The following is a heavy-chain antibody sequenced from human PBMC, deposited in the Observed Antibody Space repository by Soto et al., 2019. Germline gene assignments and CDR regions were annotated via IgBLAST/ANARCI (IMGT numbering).Heavy chain of an antibody. D-gene: IGHD3-9*01. CDR2: INHSGST. V-gene: IGHV4-34*01. J-gene: IGHJ4*02. CDR1: GGSFSGYY. Sequence: PSETLSLTCAVYGGSFSGYYWSWIRQPPGKGLEWIGEINHSGSTNYNPSLKSRVTISVDTSKNQFSLKLSSVTAADTAVYYCARGRSSLTGYLFDDWGQGTLVTVS. CDR3: ARGRSSLTGYLFDD.